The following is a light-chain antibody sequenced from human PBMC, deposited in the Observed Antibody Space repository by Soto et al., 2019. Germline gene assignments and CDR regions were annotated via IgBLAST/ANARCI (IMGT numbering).Light chain of an antibody. CDR3: QQSSSLPYT. CDR1: QTISTY. J-gene: IGKJ2*01. Sequence: EILLTQSPSSLSSSVGDRVTITCRASQTISTYLNWYQQNPGKAPRLLIYAASRLENGVPSRFSGSGSGTDFTLTISSLQPEDFATYYCQQSSSLPYTFGQGTKLEIK. CDR2: AAS. V-gene: IGKV1-39*01.